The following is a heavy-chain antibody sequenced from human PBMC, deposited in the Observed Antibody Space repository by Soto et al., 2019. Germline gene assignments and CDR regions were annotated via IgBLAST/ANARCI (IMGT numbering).Heavy chain of an antibody. CDR3: ARDYYDSSGYYYYYYGMDV. CDR1: GYTFTGYY. CDR2: INPKSGGI. J-gene: IGHJ6*02. Sequence: ASVKVSCKASGYTFTGYYMHWVRQAPGQGLEWMGWINPKSGGINYAQKFQGRVTMTRDTSISAAYMELSRLRSDDTAVYYCARDYYDSSGYYYYYYGMDVWGQGTTVTVSS. D-gene: IGHD3-22*01. V-gene: IGHV1-2*02.